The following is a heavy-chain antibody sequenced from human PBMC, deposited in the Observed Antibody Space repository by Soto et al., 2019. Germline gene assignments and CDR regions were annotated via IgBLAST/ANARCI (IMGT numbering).Heavy chain of an antibody. Sequence: ASVKVSCKTSGYSCIVNYIHCFRQFPGQWLEWMGWINPNNGDTSYAQRFQGWVTLTRDTSINTAYVQVSRLTSDDTAVYYCARATEMVDFDFWGQGTVVTVSS. D-gene: IGHD2-8*01. J-gene: IGHJ4*01. CDR2: INPNNGDT. V-gene: IGHV1-2*04. CDR3: ARATEMVDFDF. CDR1: GYSCIVNY.